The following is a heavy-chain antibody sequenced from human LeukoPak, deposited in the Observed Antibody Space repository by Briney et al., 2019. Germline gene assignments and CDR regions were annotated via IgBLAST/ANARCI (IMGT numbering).Heavy chain of an antibody. CDR3: ARGHVLLWFGTPQYYYYYGMDV. CDR2: INHSGST. Sequence: SETLSLTCAVYGGSFSGYYWSGIRQPPGKGLEWIGEINHSGSTNYNPSLKSRVTISVDTSKNQFSMKLSSVTAADTAVYYCARGHVLLWFGTPQYYYYYGMDVWGQGTTVTVSS. V-gene: IGHV4-34*01. CDR1: GGSFSGYY. D-gene: IGHD3-10*01. J-gene: IGHJ6*02.